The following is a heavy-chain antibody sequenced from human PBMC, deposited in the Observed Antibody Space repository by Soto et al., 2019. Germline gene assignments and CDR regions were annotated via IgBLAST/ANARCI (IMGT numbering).Heavy chain of an antibody. Sequence: ASVEVSCKTSGYIFTGYFIHWVRQTPGQGLQWMGRITPNSGDTKYGQTFQGRVTFTRDTSISTAYMELSSLRSEDTAVYYCARGFPGYCSGGSCYDPSDYWGQGTLVTVSP. CDR3: ARGFPGYCSGGSCYDPSDY. CDR1: GYIFTGYF. V-gene: IGHV1-2*06. CDR2: ITPNSGDT. J-gene: IGHJ4*02. D-gene: IGHD2-15*01.